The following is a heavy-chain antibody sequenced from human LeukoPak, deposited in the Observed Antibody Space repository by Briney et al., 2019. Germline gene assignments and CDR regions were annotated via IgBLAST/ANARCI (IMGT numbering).Heavy chain of an antibody. D-gene: IGHD3-16*02. CDR3: AKVGDYVWGSYRWYYFDY. CDR1: GFTFSSYG. J-gene: IGHJ4*02. V-gene: IGHV3-23*01. CDR2: ISGSGGST. Sequence: PGGSLRLSCAASGFTFSSYGMSWVRQAPGKGLEWVSAISGSGGSTYYADSVKGRFTISRDNSKNTLYLQMNSLRAEDTAVYYCAKVGDYVWGSYRWYYFDYWGQGTLVTVSS.